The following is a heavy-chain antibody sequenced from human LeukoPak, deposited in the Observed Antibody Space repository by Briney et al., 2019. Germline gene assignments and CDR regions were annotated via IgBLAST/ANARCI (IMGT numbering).Heavy chain of an antibody. D-gene: IGHD3-22*01. CDR2: IHPGDSDT. J-gene: IGHJ5*02. CDR1: GYSFTSYW. Sequence: GGSLKIFWRGSGYSFTSYWVAWVRQMPGKGLEWVGMIHPGDSDTRYSASFQGQVTISADKSINTAYLQWRSLKASDTAMYYCARHPGLTSAYLETWGQGTLVTVSS. CDR3: ARHPGLTSAYLET. V-gene: IGHV5-51*01.